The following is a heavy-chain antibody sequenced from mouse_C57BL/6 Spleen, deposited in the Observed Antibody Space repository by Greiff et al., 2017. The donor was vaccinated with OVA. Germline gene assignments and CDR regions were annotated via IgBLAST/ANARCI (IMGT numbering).Heavy chain of an antibody. V-gene: IGHV2-6-1*01. J-gene: IGHJ4*01. CDR1: GFSLTSYG. CDR2: IWSDGST. D-gene: IGHD1-1*01. Sequence: VQLVESGPGLVAPSQSLSITCTVSGFSLTSYGVHWVRQPPGKGLEWLVVIWSDGSTTYNSALKSRLSISKDNSKSQVFLKMNSLQTDDTAMYYCARHERGRRDYYAMDYWGQGTSVTVSS. CDR3: ARHERGRRDYYAMDY.